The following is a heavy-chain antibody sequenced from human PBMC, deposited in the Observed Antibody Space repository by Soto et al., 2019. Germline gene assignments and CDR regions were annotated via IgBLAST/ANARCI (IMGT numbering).Heavy chain of an antibody. CDR3: AKDRGSGSYAANYYYYGMDV. CDR2: INWNSGSI. CDR1: GLTFDDYA. Sequence: EEQLVESGGGLVQAGRSVRLSCAASGLTFDDYAMHWVRQAPGKGLEWVSGINWNSGSIGYADSVKGRFTISRDNAKTSLYLQMNSLRAEDTALYYCAKDRGSGSYAANYYYYGMDVWGQGTTVTVSS. J-gene: IGHJ6*02. D-gene: IGHD3-10*01. V-gene: IGHV3-9*01.